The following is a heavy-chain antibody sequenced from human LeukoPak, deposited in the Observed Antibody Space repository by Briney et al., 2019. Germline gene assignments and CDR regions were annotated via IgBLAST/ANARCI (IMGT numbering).Heavy chain of an antibody. Sequence: ASVKVSCKASGYTFISYSINWVRQAPGQGLEWMGWISAYNGNTNYAQKLQGRVTMTTDTSTSTAYMELRSLRSDDTAVYYCARAPATYYYDSSVGNWFDPWGQGTLVTVSS. CDR1: GYTFISYS. D-gene: IGHD3-22*01. CDR3: ARAPATYYYDSSVGNWFDP. J-gene: IGHJ5*02. CDR2: ISAYNGNT. V-gene: IGHV1-18*01.